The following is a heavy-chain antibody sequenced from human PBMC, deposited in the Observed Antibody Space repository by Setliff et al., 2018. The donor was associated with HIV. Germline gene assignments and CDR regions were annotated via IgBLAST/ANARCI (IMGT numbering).Heavy chain of an antibody. CDR1: GGSISSYY. Sequence: PSETLSLTCTVAGGSISSYYWSWIRQPPGKGLEWIGYIYYSGGTNYNPSLKSRVTISVDTSKNQISLKLSSVTAADTAVYYCARGGDYYDSPKNFQHWGRGTLVTVSS. CDR2: IYYSGGT. J-gene: IGHJ1*01. CDR3: ARGGDYYDSPKNFQH. D-gene: IGHD3-22*01. V-gene: IGHV4-59*01.